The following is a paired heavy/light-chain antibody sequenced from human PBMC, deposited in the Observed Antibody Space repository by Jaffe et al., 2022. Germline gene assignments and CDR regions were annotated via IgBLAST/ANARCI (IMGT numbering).Light chain of an antibody. Sequence: QTVVTQEPSFSVSPGGTVTLTCGLSSGSVSTTHYPSWHQQTPGQAPRTLIYTTNTRSSGVPDRFSGSILGNKAALTITGAQADDESDYYCVLYMGRAIWVFGGGTKLTVL. CDR3: VLYMGRAIWV. V-gene: IGLV8-61*01. CDR2: TTN. J-gene: IGLJ3*02. CDR1: SGSVSTTHY.
Heavy chain of an antibody. CDR3: AKDEGWSFHY. CDR1: GFSFSNYG. CDR2: IRSDRTNK. V-gene: IGHV3-30*02. J-gene: IGHJ4*02. D-gene: IGHD2-15*01. Sequence: QVQLVESGGGVVQPGGSLRLSCAASGFSFSNYGMHWVRQAPGRGLEWVAFIRSDRTNKYYADSVKGRFTVSGDNSKNTLYLQMNSLSVEDTAVYRCAKDEGWSFHYWGQGALVSVSS.